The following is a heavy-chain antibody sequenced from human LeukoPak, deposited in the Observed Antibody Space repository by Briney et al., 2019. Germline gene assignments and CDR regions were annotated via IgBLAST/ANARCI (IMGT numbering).Heavy chain of an antibody. D-gene: IGHD3-3*01. CDR1: GFTFSSYA. CDR3: ARSDDFWSGLDY. CDR2: ISYDGSNK. Sequence: GSLRLSCAASGFTFSSYAMHWVRQAPGKGLEWVAVISYDGSNKYYADSVKGRFTISRDKSNNTLYLQMNSLRAEVTAVYYCARSDDFWSGLDYWGQGTLVTVSS. J-gene: IGHJ4*02. V-gene: IGHV3-30-3*01.